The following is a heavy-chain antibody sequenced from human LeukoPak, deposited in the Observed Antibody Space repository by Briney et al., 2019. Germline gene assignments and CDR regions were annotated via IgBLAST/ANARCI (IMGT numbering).Heavy chain of an antibody. Sequence: PGGSLRLSCAASGFTFDDYTMHWVRQAPGKGLEWVSLISWDGGSTYYADSVKGRFTISRGNSKNSLYLQMNSLRTEDTAFYYCAKGRGIRNYYMDVWGKGTTVTVSS. CDR2: ISWDGGST. CDR1: GFTFDDYT. CDR3: AKGRGIRNYYMDV. V-gene: IGHV3-43*01. J-gene: IGHJ6*03. D-gene: IGHD1-14*01.